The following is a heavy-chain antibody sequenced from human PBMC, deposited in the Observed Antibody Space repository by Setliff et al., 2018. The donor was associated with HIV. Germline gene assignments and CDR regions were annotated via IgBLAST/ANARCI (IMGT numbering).Heavy chain of an antibody. V-gene: IGHV1-69*13. CDR2: IIPAFGTA. CDR3: AIDYDSSGHFDY. CDR1: EGTFSSYA. J-gene: IGHJ4*02. Sequence: SVKVSCKTSEGTFSSYAISWVRQAPGQGLEWVGGIIPAFGTANYAQKFQGRVTITADESTSTAYMELSSLRSEDTAVYYCAIDYDSSGHFDYWGQGTLVTVSS. D-gene: IGHD3-22*01.